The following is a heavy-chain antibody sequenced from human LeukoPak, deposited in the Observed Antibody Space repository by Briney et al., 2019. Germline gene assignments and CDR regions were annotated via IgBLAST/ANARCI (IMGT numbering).Heavy chain of an antibody. D-gene: IGHD4-17*01. Sequence: GGSLRLSCSVSAFTFNTFDNFAMNWVRQAPGKGLEWVAVISYDGSNKYYADSVKGRFTISRDNSKNTLYLQMSSLRAEDTAVYYCARDGWTVTTFRDGLAFDIWGQGTMVTVSS. CDR2: ISYDGSNK. CDR1: AFTFNTFDNFA. CDR3: ARDGWTVTTFRDGLAFDI. J-gene: IGHJ3*02. V-gene: IGHV3-30*04.